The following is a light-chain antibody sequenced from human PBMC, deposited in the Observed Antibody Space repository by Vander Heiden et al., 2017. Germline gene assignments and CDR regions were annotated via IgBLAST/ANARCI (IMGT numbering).Light chain of an antibody. Sequence: DIPMTHSPSTRSASVGDRVTITCRASQSINSWLAWYQQKPGKAPKVLIYKASSLESGVPSRFSGSGSGTEFTLTISSLQPDDFATYYCQQYNSYWTFGQGTKVEIK. CDR2: KAS. CDR1: QSINSW. CDR3: QQYNSYWT. J-gene: IGKJ1*01. V-gene: IGKV1-5*03.